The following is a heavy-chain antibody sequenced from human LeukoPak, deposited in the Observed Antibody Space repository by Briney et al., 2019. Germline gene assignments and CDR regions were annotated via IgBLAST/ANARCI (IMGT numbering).Heavy chain of an antibody. V-gene: IGHV3-21*01. CDR3: ARGYSDWLR. CDR2: ISSSSSYI. J-gene: IGHJ4*02. D-gene: IGHD4-11*01. CDR1: GFTFSSYS. Sequence: GGSLRLSCAASGFTFSSYSMNWVRQAPGKGLEWVSPISSSSSYIYYADSVKGRFTISRDNAKNSLSLQMSGLRVEDTAVYYCARGYSDWLRWGQGTQVTVSS.